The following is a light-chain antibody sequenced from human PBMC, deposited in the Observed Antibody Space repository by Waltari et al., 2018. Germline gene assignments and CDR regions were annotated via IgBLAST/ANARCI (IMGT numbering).Light chain of an antibody. V-gene: IGKV1-39*01. CDR1: QSSSSY. CDR2: ASS. CDR3: QQSYSTPS. Sequence: IEMTPSPSFLSATVGDKVTITCRTSQSSSSYLNCYQQKPGKAPQLLIYASSSLQSGVPSRFSGSGSGTYFTLTISSLHPEYFATYYCQQSYSTPSFGGGTKVEIK. J-gene: IGKJ4*02.